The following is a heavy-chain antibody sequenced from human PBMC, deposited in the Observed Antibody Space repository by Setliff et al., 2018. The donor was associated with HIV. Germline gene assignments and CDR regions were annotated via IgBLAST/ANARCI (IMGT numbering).Heavy chain of an antibody. CDR3: ARADSGTYYYSDS. D-gene: IGHD1-26*01. CDR2: IYYSGST. CDR1: GGSISSYY. V-gene: IGHV4-59*01. J-gene: IGHJ4*02. Sequence: TLSLTCTVSGGSISSYYWSWIRQPPGKGLEWIGYIYYSGSTNYNPSLKSRVTIAVDTSKNQFSLKLNSVTAADTAVYYCARADSGTYYYSDSWGQGTLVTVSS.